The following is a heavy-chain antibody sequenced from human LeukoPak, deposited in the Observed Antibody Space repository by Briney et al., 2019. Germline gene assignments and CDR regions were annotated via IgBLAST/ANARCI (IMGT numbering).Heavy chain of an antibody. CDR3: ARDRTGSVCMDG. V-gene: IGHV1-69*01. Sequence: SVKVSCKASGGTFISYAISWVRQAPGQGLAWMGGIIPIFGTANYAQKFQGRVTITADESTSTAYMELSSLRSDDTAVYYCARDRTGSVCMDGRGKWTTVTVS. CDR1: GGTFISYA. J-gene: IGHJ6*04. CDR2: IIPIFGTA. D-gene: IGHD3-10*01.